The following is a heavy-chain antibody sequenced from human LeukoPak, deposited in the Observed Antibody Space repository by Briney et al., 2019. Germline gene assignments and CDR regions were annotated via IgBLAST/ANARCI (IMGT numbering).Heavy chain of an antibody. CDR3: ARDEGADVWSGYSYYYYGMDV. V-gene: IGHV3-11*01. D-gene: IGHD3-3*01. CDR2: ISSSGSTI. CDR1: GFTFSDYY. Sequence: PGGSLRLSCAASGFTFSDYYMSWLRQAPGKGLEWVSYISSSGSTIYYADSVKGRFTISRDNAKNSLYLQMNSLRAEDTAVYYGARDEGADVWSGYSYYYYGMDVWGQGTTVTVSS. J-gene: IGHJ6*02.